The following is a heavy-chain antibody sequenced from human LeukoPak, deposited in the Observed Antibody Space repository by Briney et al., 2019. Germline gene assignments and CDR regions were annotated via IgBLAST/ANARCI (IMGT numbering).Heavy chain of an antibody. Sequence: KPGGSLRLSCAASGFNFSNAWMSWVRQAPGKGLEWVGRIKSKTDGRTTDYAAPVKGRFTISRDDSKHTLYLQMNRLKTEDIAVYYCTTVFSPPLNGDYDPFYYYYYMDFWGKGTTVTVSS. J-gene: IGHJ6*03. CDR2: IKSKTDGRTT. V-gene: IGHV3-15*01. CDR1: GFNFSNAW. D-gene: IGHD4-17*01. CDR3: TTVFSPPLNGDYDPFYYYYYMDF.